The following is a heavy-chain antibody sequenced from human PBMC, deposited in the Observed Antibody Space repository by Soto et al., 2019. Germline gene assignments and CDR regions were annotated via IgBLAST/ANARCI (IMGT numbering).Heavy chain of an antibody. CDR2: IIPIFGTA. D-gene: IGHD3-10*01. Sequence: ASVKVSCKASGGTFSSYAISWVRQAPGQGLEWMGGIIPIFGTANYAQKFQGRVTITADESTSTAYMELSSLRSEDTAVYYCATYPRDYYYGMDVWGQGTTVTVSS. CDR3: ATYPRDYYYGMDV. V-gene: IGHV1-69*13. CDR1: GGTFSSYA. J-gene: IGHJ6*02.